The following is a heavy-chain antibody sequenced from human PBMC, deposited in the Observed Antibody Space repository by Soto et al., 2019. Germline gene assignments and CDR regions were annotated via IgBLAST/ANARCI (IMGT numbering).Heavy chain of an antibody. Sequence: GESLKISCQASGDNFGDNFTSYWVTWVRQVPGKGLEWVGRIAPGDSHTNYSPSFEGHVTISADKSIRTAYMRWNSLKTSDTAIYYCSTGISCTRYMCPFYNYGLDVWGQGTTVTVSS. V-gene: IGHV5-10-1*01. CDR1: GDNFGDNFTSYW. CDR2: IAPGDSHT. J-gene: IGHJ6*02. D-gene: IGHD3-16*02. CDR3: STGISCTRYMCPFYNYGLDV.